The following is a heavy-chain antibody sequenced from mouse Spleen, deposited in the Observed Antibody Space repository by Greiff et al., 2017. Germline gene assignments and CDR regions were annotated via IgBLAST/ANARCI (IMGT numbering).Heavy chain of an antibody. J-gene: IGHJ4*01. CDR1: GYSFTGYF. V-gene: IGHV1-20*01. CDR3: ARRLQYYAMDY. D-gene: IGHD3-2*02. Sequence: EVQLQQSGPELVKPGDSVKISCKASGYSFTGYFMNWVMQSHGKSLEWIGRINPYNGDTFYNQKFKGKATLTVDKSSSTAHMELRSLTSEDSAVYYCARRLQYYAMDYWGQGTSVTVSS. CDR2: INPYNGDT.